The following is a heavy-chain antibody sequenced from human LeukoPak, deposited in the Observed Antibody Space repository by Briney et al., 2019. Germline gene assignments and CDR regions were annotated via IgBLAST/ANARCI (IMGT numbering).Heavy chain of an antibody. D-gene: IGHD5-18*01. J-gene: IGHJ4*02. CDR3: AKSGELRGYSYGYGGY. CDR1: GFTFSSYG. V-gene: IGHV3-30*02. Sequence: GGSLRLSCAASGFTFSSYGMHWVRQAPGKGLEWVAFIRYDGSNKYYADSVKGRFTISRDNSKNTLYLQMNSLRAEDTAVYYCAKSGELRGYSYGYGGYWGQGTLVTVSS. CDR2: IRYDGSNK.